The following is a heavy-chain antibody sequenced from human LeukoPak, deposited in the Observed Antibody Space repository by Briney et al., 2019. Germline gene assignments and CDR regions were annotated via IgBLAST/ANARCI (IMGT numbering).Heavy chain of an antibody. J-gene: IGHJ4*02. Sequence: PGRSLRLSCAASGSTFSNYGMHWVRQAPGKGLEWVAAISYDGNNKNYADSVKGRFTISRDNAKNSLFLQMNSLRAEDTTVYYCARVSQWLVPYWGQGTLVTVSS. CDR2: ISYDGNNK. V-gene: IGHV3-30*03. CDR1: GSTFSNYG. D-gene: IGHD6-19*01. CDR3: ARVSQWLVPY.